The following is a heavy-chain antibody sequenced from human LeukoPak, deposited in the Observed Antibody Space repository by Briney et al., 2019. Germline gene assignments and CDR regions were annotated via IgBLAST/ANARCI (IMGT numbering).Heavy chain of an antibody. D-gene: IGHD2-15*01. J-gene: IGHJ4*02. V-gene: IGHV3-74*01. Sequence: GGSLRLSCAASGFTFSSYAMSWVRQAPGKGLVWVSRISSDGSSTTYADSVKGRFTLSRDNAKSTLYLQMNSLRAEDTAVYYCARVASFCSGGSCYDYWGQGTLVTVSS. CDR3: ARVASFCSGGSCYDY. CDR1: GFTFSSYA. CDR2: ISSDGSST.